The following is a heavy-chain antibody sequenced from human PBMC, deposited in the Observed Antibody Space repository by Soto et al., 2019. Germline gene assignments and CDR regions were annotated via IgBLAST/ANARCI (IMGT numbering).Heavy chain of an antibody. J-gene: IGHJ6*02. CDR3: SHRYGSGTYYYYGMDV. CDR2: IYWDDDK. Sequence: QITLKESGPTLVKPTQTLTLTCTFSGFSLSTSGVAVGWIRQPPGKALEWLALIYWDDDKRYNPSLQSRLTITKDTSRDQVVLTMTNLEPADTSTYYCSHRYGSGTYYYYGMDVWGQGTTVTVSS. D-gene: IGHD3-10*01. V-gene: IGHV2-5*02. CDR1: GFSLSTSGVA.